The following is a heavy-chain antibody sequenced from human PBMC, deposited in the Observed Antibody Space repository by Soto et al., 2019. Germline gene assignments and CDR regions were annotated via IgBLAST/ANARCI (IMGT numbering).Heavy chain of an antibody. Sequence: GGSLRLSCAASGFTFSSYGMHWVRQAPGKGLEWVAVIWYDGSNKYYADSVKGRFTISRDNSKNTLYLQMNSLRAEDTAVYYCARARVGFGELFHYYYYYGMDVWGQGTTVTVSS. D-gene: IGHD3-10*01. CDR1: GFTFSSYG. CDR2: IWYDGSNK. V-gene: IGHV3-33*01. CDR3: ARARVGFGELFHYYYYYGMDV. J-gene: IGHJ6*02.